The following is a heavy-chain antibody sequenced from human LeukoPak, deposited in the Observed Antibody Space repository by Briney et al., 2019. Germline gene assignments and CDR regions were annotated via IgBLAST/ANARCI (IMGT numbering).Heavy chain of an antibody. CDR2: ISTSSIYI. D-gene: IGHD3-10*01. Sequence: GGSLRLSCAASGFTFSSYSMNWVRQAPGKGLEWVSSISTSSIYIYYADSMKGRFTISRDNAKKSLYPQMNSLRAEDTAVYYCARVGGITLALAPSPFPDYNYYYMDVWGKGTTVTVS. V-gene: IGHV3-21*01. J-gene: IGHJ6*03. CDR3: ARVGGITLALAPSPFPDYNYYYMDV. CDR1: GFTFSSYS.